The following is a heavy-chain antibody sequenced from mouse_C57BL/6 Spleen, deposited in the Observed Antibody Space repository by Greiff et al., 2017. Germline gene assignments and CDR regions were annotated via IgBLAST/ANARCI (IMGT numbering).Heavy chain of an antibody. CDR1: GYTFTDYE. Sequence: VQLQESGAELVRPGASVTLSCKASGYTFTDYEMHWVKQTPVHGLEWIGAIDPETGGTAYNQKFKGKAILTADKSSSTAYMELRSLTSEDSAVYYCTRCGYYVDYAMDYWGQGTSVTVSS. V-gene: IGHV1-15*01. CDR3: TRCGYYVDYAMDY. CDR2: IDPETGGT. D-gene: IGHD2-3*01. J-gene: IGHJ4*01.